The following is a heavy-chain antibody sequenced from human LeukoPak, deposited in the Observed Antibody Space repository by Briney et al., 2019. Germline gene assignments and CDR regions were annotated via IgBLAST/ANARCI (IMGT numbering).Heavy chain of an antibody. J-gene: IGHJ4*02. D-gene: IGHD5-18*01. V-gene: IGHV3-11*04. CDR3: ARDLSGIAGYTYGRGIDY. Sequence: GGSLRLSCAASGFTLNDYYMSWICQAPGKGLEWVSYISSSGSTIYYADSVKGRFTISRDNAKNSLYLQMNSLRAEDTAVYYCARDLSGIAGYTYGRGIDYWGQGTLVTVSS. CDR2: ISSSGSTI. CDR1: GFTLNDYY.